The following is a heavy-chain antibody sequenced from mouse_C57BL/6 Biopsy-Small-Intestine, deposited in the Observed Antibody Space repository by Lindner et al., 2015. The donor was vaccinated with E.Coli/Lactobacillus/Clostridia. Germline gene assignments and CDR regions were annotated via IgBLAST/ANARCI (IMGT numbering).Heavy chain of an antibody. J-gene: IGHJ3*01. D-gene: IGHD2-4*01. CDR2: INPSTGGT. CDR3: ARGYDYPAWFAY. Sequence: VQLQESGPELVKPGASVKISCKASGYSFTGYYMNWVKQSPEKSLEWIGEINPSTGGTTYNQKFKAKATLTVDKSSSTAYMQLKSLTSEDSAVYYCARGYDYPAWFAYWGQGTLVTVSA. CDR1: GYSFTGYY. V-gene: IGHV1-42*01.